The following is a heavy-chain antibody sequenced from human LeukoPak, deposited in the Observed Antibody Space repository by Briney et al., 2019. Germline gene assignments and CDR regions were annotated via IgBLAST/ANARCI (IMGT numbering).Heavy chain of an antibody. D-gene: IGHD2-15*01. CDR3: AREGRYCSGGSCYDWFDP. J-gene: IGHJ5*02. CDR1: GFTFSSYG. CDR2: IWYDGSNK. V-gene: IGHV3-33*01. Sequence: GRSLRLSCAASGFTFSSYGMHWVRQATAKGLEWVAVIWYDGSNKYYADSVKGRFTISRDNSKNTLYLQMNSLRAEDTAVYYCAREGRYCSGGSCYDWFDPWGQGTLVTVSS.